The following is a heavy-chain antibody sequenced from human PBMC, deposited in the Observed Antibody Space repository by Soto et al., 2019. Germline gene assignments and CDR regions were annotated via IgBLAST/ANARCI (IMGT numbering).Heavy chain of an antibody. CDR3: ARDESEPSPYYYYYGMDV. V-gene: IGHV1-18*01. D-gene: IGHD2-2*01. Sequence: QVQLVQSGAEVKKPGASVKVSCKASGYTFTSYGISWVRQAPGQGLEWMGWISAYNGNTNYAQKLQGRVTMTTDTSTSTAYMEVRSMRSDDTAVYYCARDESEPSPYYYYYGMDVWGQGTTVTVSS. CDR2: ISAYNGNT. CDR1: GYTFTSYG. J-gene: IGHJ6*02.